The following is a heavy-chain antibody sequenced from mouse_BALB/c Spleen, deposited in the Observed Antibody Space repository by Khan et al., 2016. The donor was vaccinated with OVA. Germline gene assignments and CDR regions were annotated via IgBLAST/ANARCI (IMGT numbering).Heavy chain of an antibody. CDR1: GFSLTSYG. CDR3: ARQIFPVYFDV. Sequence: VELVESGPGLVAPSQSLSITCTISGFSLTSYGIHWVRQPPGKGLEWLVVIWSDGKTTYNSALKSRLNIIKDKSKSQVFLKMNSLQTDDTAMYXCARQIFPVYFDVWGAGTTVTVSA. J-gene: IGHJ1*01. V-gene: IGHV2-6-1*01. CDR2: IWSDGKT.